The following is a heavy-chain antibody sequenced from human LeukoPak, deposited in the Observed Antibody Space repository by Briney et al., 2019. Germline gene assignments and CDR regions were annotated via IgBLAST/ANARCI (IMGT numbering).Heavy chain of an antibody. CDR1: GFTVSTNY. Sequence: GGSLRLSCAASGFTVSTNYMSWVRQAPGKGLEWVSVIYSGGSTSYADSVKGRFTISGDNSKNTLSLQMNSLRAEDTAVYYCARDFLSAACRWGQGTLVTVSS. D-gene: IGHD2/OR15-2a*01. V-gene: IGHV3-66*01. CDR2: IYSGGST. CDR3: ARDFLSAACR. J-gene: IGHJ4*02.